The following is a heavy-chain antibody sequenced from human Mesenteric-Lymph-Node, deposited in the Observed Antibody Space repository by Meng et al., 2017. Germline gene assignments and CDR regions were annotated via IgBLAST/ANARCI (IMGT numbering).Heavy chain of an antibody. J-gene: IGHJ4*02. V-gene: IGHV3-23*01. CDR3: ANVAAAATDGWSH. Sequence: GASLKISCAASGFTFRTYAMSWVRQAPGKGLEWVSTISDGGSNSFYADSVKGRFTISRDNSKNTLFLQMESLRGDDTALYFCANVAAAATDGWSHWGQGTLVTVSS. CDR2: ISDGGSNS. D-gene: IGHD6-13*01. CDR1: GFTFRTYA.